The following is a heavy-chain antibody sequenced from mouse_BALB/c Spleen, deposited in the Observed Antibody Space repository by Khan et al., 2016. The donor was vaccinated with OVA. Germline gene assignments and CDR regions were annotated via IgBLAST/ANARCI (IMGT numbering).Heavy chain of an antibody. D-gene: IGHD2-10*01. J-gene: IGHJ4*01. V-gene: IGHV2-6-7*01. CDR3: ARAYYGNYREAMDY. CDR2: IWGDGST. Sequence: VQLKDSGPGLVAPSQSLSITCTVSGFSLTGYGVNWVRQPPGKGLEWLGMIWGDGSTDYNSALKSRLNLSKDNSKSQVFLKMNSLQTDDTARYYCARAYYGNYREAMDYWGHGTSVTVSS. CDR1: GFSLTGYG.